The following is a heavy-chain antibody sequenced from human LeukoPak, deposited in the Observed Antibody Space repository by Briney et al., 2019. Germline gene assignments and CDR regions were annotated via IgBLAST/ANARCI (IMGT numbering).Heavy chain of an antibody. CDR1: GFTFSSYS. V-gene: IGHV3-48*02. Sequence: GGSLRLSCAASGFTFSSYSMNWVRQAPGKGLEWVSYISSSRSAIYYADSVKGRFTISRDNAKNSLYLQMNSLRDEDTAVYYCARVENWEYYDFWFDYWGQGTLVTVSS. CDR3: ARVENWEYYDFWFDY. CDR2: ISSSRSAI. J-gene: IGHJ4*02. D-gene: IGHD3-3*01.